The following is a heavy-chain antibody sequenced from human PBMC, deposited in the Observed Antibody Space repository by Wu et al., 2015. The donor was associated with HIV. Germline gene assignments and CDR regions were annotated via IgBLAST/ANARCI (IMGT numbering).Heavy chain of an antibody. CDR3: ARVNFDNYGMDV. J-gene: IGHJ6*02. CDR2: IIPSFGPP. V-gene: IGHV1-69*05. CDR1: GGTFSSYA. Sequence: QVQLVQSGAEVKKPGSSVKVSCKASGGTFSSYAISWVRQAPGQGLEWMGGIIPSFGPPNYAQNFQGRVTITTDESMSIAYMELSSLRSEDTAVYYCARVNFDNYGMDVWGQGTTVTVSS.